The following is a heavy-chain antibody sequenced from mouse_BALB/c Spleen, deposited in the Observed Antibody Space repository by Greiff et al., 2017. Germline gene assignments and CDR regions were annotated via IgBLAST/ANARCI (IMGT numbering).Heavy chain of an antibody. Sequence: QVQLQQSGAELMKPGASVKMSCKASGYTFTSYWMHWVKQRPGQGLEWIGYINPSTGYTEYNQKFKDKATLTADKSSSTAYMQLSSLTSEDSAVYYCARTGLFDYWGQGTTLTVSS. J-gene: IGHJ2*01. D-gene: IGHD4-1*01. CDR1: GYTFTSYW. CDR3: ARTGLFDY. CDR2: INPSTGYT. V-gene: IGHV1S26*01.